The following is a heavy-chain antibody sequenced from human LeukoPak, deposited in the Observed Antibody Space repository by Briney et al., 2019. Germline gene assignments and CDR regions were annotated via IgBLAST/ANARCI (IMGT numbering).Heavy chain of an antibody. CDR1: GYSFTSYW. V-gene: IGHV5-51*01. Sequence: GESLKISCKGSGYSFTSYWIGWVRQMPGKGLEWMGIIYPGDSDTRYSPSFQGQVTISADKSISTAYLQWNSLRAEDTAVYYCATDQISGYDSSFEVDYWGQGTLVTVSS. D-gene: IGHD5-12*01. CDR3: ATDQISGYDSSFEVDY. CDR2: IYPGDSDT. J-gene: IGHJ4*02.